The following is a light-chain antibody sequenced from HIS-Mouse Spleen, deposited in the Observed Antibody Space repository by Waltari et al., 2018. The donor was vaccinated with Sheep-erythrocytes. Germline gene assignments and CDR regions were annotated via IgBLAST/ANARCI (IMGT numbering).Light chain of an antibody. CDR1: QSIGSW. V-gene: IGKV1-5*03. CDR3: QQYNSYIFT. CDR2: KAS. J-gene: IGKJ3*01. Sequence: DIQMTQSPSTLSASVGDRVTITCRASQSIGSWLAWYQQKPGKAPKLLIYKASSLESGVPSRFSGSGSGTEFTLTISSLQPDDFATYYCQQYNSYIFTFGPGTKVDIK.